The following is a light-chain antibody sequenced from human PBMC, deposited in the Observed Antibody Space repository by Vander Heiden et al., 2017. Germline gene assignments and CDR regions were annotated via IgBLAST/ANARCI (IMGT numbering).Light chain of an antibody. Sequence: QSVLTQPPSVSGAPGQRVTISCTGGSSNIGAGYDVHWYQQLPGTAPKRLIYGNSNRPSGVPDRFSGSKSGTSASLAITGLQAEDEADYYCQSYDSSLSDSYVFGTGTKVTVL. CDR3: QSYDSSLSDSYV. CDR2: GNS. CDR1: SSNIGAGYD. J-gene: IGLJ1*01. V-gene: IGLV1-40*01.